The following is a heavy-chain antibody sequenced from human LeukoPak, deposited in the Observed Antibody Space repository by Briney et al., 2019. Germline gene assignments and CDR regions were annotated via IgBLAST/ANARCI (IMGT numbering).Heavy chain of an antibody. V-gene: IGHV3-7*01. Sequence: PGGSLRLSCVAPGFTFSNHWMSWVRQAPGKGPEWVANIKQDESKTYYVDTVKGRFTISRDNAKNSLYLQINSLRAEDTAVYYCARETSLYCTGNDCYWAFDRWGQGTLVTVSS. J-gene: IGHJ5*02. CDR2: IKQDESKT. D-gene: IGHD2-21*02. CDR1: GFTFSNHW. CDR3: ARETSLYCTGNDCYWAFDR.